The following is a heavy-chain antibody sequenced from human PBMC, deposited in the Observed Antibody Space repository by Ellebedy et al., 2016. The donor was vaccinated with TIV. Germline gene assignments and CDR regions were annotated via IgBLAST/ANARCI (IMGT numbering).Heavy chain of an antibody. CDR3: ARVLGEPLYYYYYGMDV. V-gene: IGHV3-7*01. CDR2: IKQDGSEK. J-gene: IGHJ6*02. Sequence: PGGSLRLSCAASGFTFSSYWMSCVSQAPGKGMEWVANIKQDGSEKYYVDSVKGRFPISRDNAKNSLYLQMNSLRAEDTAVYYCARVLGEPLYYYYYGMDVWGQGTTVTVSS. CDR1: GFTFSSYW. D-gene: IGHD3-16*01.